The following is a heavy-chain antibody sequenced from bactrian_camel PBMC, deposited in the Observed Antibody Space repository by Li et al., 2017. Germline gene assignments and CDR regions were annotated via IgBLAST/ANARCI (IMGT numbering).Heavy chain of an antibody. V-gene: IGHV3S57*01. Sequence: HVQLVESGGGSVQAGGSLRLSCAASGRTYSTYRMGWFRQAPGKEREGVASIDKNGKTDYADSVKGRFTISRDNAKTTLYLQLNSLKTEDTGMYYCAKNQRGGSYYPDYNAWGQGTQVTVS. CDR3: AKNQRGGSYYPDYNA. J-gene: IGHJ6*01. CDR1: GRTYSTYR. D-gene: IGHD2*01. CDR2: IDKNGKT.